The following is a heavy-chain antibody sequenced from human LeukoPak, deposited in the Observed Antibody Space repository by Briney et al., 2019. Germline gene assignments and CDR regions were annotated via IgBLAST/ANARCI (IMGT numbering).Heavy chain of an antibody. Sequence: SVKVSCKASGGTFSSYTISWVRQAPGQGLEWMGRIIPILGIANYAQKFRGRVTITADKSTSTAYMEQSSLRSEDTAVYYCARVGEGGYNNRNYAFDIWGQGTMVTVSS. V-gene: IGHV1-69*02. CDR3: ARVGEGGYNNRNYAFDI. CDR1: GGTFSSYT. D-gene: IGHD5-24*01. CDR2: IIPILGIA. J-gene: IGHJ3*02.